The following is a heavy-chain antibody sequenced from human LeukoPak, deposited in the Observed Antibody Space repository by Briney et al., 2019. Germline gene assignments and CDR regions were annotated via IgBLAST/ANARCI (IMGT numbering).Heavy chain of an antibody. V-gene: IGHV4-39*07. CDR1: GDSVSRSDSY. CDR3: ARGQWLTTVIIDY. Sequence: TSETLSLTCSVSGDSVSRSDSYWDWIRQPPGKGLEWIGTIYYSGRTYYSPSLKSRVTMSVDPSNNQFSLNLRSVTAAGTAVYYCARGQWLTTVIIDYWGQGTLVTVSS. CDR2: IYYSGRT. J-gene: IGHJ4*02. D-gene: IGHD4-17*01.